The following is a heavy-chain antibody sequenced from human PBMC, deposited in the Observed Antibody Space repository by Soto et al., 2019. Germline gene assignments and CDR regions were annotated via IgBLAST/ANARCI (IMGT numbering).Heavy chain of an antibody. V-gene: IGHV1-69*04. D-gene: IGHD3-3*01. J-gene: IGHJ4*02. Sequence: ASVKVSCKASGGTFSSYTISWVRQAPGQGLEWMGRIIPILGIANYAQKFQGRVTITADKSTSTAYMELSSLRSEDTAVYYCARDFLDMEYYFDYWGQGTLVTVSS. CDR1: GGTFSSYT. CDR2: IIPILGIA. CDR3: ARDFLDMEYYFDY.